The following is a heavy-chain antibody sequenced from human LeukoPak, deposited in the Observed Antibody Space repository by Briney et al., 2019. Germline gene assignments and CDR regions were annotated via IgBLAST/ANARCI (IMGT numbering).Heavy chain of an antibody. D-gene: IGHD2-2*01. CDR3: ARDGPDIVVVPAAMDYYYYGMDV. CDR1: GYTFTSYG. Sequence: GASVKVSCKASGYTFTSYGISWVRQAPGQGLEWMGWISAYNGNTNYAQKLQGRVTMTTDTSTSTAYMELRSLRSDDTAVYYCARDGPDIVVVPAAMDYYYYGMDVWGQGTTVTVSS. J-gene: IGHJ6*02. V-gene: IGHV1-18*01. CDR2: ISAYNGNT.